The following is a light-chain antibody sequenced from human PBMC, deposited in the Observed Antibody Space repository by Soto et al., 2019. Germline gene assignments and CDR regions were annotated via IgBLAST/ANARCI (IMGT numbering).Light chain of an antibody. Sequence: DIQMTQCPSSLSASVEDRVIITCRASQSISNHLNWYQQKPGKAPKLLIFAASSLQSGVPSRFSGSGSGTDFSLTIRSLQPDDFATYYCQQYDYSRSFGQGTKVDIK. CDR3: QQYDYSRS. V-gene: IGKV1-39*01. CDR1: QSISNH. CDR2: AAS. J-gene: IGKJ1*01.